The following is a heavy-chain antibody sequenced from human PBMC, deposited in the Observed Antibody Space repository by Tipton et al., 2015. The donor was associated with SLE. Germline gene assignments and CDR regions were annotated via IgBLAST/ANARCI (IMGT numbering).Heavy chain of an antibody. CDR1: GGSISSYY. J-gene: IGHJ2*01. V-gene: IGHV4-59*01. CDR2: IYYSGST. CDR3: ASAVVVNNDWCFDL. D-gene: IGHD3-22*01. Sequence: TLSLTCTVSGGSISSYYWSWIRQPPGKGLEWIGYIYYSGSTNYNPSLKSRVTISVDTSKNQFSLKLSSVTAADTAVYYCASAVVVNNDWCFDLWGRGTLVTVSS.